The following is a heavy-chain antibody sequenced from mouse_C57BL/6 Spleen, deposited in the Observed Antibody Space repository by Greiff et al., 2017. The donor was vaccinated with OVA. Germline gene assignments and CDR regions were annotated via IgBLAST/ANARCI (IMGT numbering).Heavy chain of an antibody. D-gene: IGHD2-4*01. V-gene: IGHV1-82*01. CDR3: ARSMIRGYAIDY. Sequence: QVQLKQSGPELVKPGASVKISCKASGYAFSSSWMNWVKQRPGKGLEWIGRIYPGDGDTNYNGKFKGKATLTADKSSSTAYMQLSSLTSEDSAVYFCARSMIRGYAIDYWGQGTSVTVSS. J-gene: IGHJ4*01. CDR2: IYPGDGDT. CDR1: GYAFSSSW.